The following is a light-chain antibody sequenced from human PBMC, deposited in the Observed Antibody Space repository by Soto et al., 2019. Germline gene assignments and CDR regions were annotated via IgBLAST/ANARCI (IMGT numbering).Light chain of an antibody. CDR3: HQYYKWPLT. Sequence: ERGMSLSPATLSVSPGERVTLSCRASQSAISNLAWYQQKPGQTPRLLIYDASTRATDIPARFSGSGSGTDFTLTISSLLSEDFAVYYCHQYYKWPLTFGGGSKVDIK. CDR2: DAS. V-gene: IGKV3-15*01. J-gene: IGKJ4*01. CDR1: QSAISN.